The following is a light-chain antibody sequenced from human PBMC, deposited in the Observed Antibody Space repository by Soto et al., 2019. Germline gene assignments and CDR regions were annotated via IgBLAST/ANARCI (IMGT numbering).Light chain of an antibody. Sequence: QSVLTQPPSVSATPGQKVTISCSGSGSNLGRNYVSWYQQLPGTAPKLLIYDNVYRFSRIPDRFSGSKSGTSATLGITGLQPGDEGDYYCGSWDNSLSSYVFGTGTKVTVL. J-gene: IGLJ1*01. CDR2: DNV. CDR1: GSNLGRNY. CDR3: GSWDNSLSSYV. V-gene: IGLV1-51*01.